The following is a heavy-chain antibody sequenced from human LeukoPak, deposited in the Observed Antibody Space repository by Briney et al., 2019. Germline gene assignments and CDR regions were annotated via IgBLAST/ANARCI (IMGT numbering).Heavy chain of an antibody. Sequence: PGGSLRLSCAASGFTFSTYWMTWVRQAPGKGLEWVANIKEDGSDKYYVDSVKGRFTISRDNAKNSLYLQMNNLRAEDTVVYYCARGVGYFRFDYWGQGTLVTVSS. D-gene: IGHD5-18*01. V-gene: IGHV3-7*01. CDR2: IKEDGSDK. CDR3: ARGVGYFRFDY. J-gene: IGHJ4*02. CDR1: GFTFSTYW.